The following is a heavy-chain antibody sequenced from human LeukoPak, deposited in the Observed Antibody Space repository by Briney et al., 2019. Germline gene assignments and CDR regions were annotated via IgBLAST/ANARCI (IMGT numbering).Heavy chain of an antibody. Sequence: GGSLRLSCAASGFTFSSYGMHWVRQAPGKGLGWVAVISYDGSNKYYADSVKGRFTISRDNSKNTLYLQMNSLRAEDTAVYYCASGITMVRGGYYFDYWGQGTLVTVSS. J-gene: IGHJ4*02. V-gene: IGHV3-30*03. CDR3: ASGITMVRGGYYFDY. CDR2: ISYDGSNK. CDR1: GFTFSSYG. D-gene: IGHD3-10*01.